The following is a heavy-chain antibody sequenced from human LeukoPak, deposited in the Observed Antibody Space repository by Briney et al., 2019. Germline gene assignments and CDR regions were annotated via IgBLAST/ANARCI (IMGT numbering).Heavy chain of an antibody. Sequence: ASVKVSCKASGYTFTGYYMHWVRQAPGQGLEWMGWINPNSGGTNYAQKFQGRVTMTRDTSISTAYMELSGLRSDDTAVYYCASLGYCSSTSCYTGEPHYYYYMDVWGKGTTVTVS. V-gene: IGHV1-2*02. CDR1: GYTFTGYY. D-gene: IGHD2-2*02. J-gene: IGHJ6*03. CDR2: INPNSGGT. CDR3: ASLGYCSSTSCYTGEPHYYYYMDV.